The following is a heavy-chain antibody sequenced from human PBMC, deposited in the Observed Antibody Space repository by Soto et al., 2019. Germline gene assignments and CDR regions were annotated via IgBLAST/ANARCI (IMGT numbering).Heavy chain of an antibody. CDR2: INHSGST. J-gene: IGHJ6*03. V-gene: IGHV4-34*01. CDR1: GGSFSGYY. CDR3: AKSGYAYYYYYYMDV. D-gene: IGHD3-3*01. Sequence: PSETLSLTCAVYGGSFSGYYWSWIRQPPGKGLEWIGEINHSGSTNYNPSLKSRVTISVDTSKNQFSLKLSSVTAADTAVYYRAKSGYAYYYYYYMDVWGKGTTVTVSS.